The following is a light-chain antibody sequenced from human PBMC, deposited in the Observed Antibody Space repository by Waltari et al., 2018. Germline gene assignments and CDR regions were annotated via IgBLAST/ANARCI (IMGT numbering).Light chain of an antibody. CDR3: CAYAGSYTWV. J-gene: IGLJ3*02. CDR2: DVN. Sequence: QSALTQPRSVSGSPGQSVTISCTGSSRDVGAWRFVSRYQQHPGKAPKVLIFDVNKRPSGVPDRFSGSKSGNTAFLTISGLQADDEVDYYCCAYAGSYTWVFGGGTRLTVL. CDR1: SRDVGAWRF. V-gene: IGLV2-11*01.